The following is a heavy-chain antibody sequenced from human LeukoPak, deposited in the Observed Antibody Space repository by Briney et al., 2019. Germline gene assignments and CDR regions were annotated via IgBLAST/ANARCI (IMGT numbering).Heavy chain of an antibody. V-gene: IGHV3-23*01. J-gene: IGHJ4*02. CDR3: AKGARRTKRFLEWLLTYYFDY. CDR1: GLTFSSYA. D-gene: IGHD3-3*01. CDR2: ISGSGGST. Sequence: PGGSLRLSCAASGLTFSSYAMNWVRQAPGKGLEWVSAISGSGGSTYYADSVKGRFTISRDNSKNTLYLQMNSLRAEDTAVYYCAKGARRTKRFLEWLLTYYFDYWGQGTLVTVSS.